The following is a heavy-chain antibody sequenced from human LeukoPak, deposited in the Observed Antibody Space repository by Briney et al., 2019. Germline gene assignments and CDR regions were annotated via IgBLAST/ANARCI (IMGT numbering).Heavy chain of an antibody. CDR1: GDSISGYY. V-gene: IGHV4-4*07. D-gene: IGHD4-17*01. J-gene: IGHJ3*02. Sequence: PSETLSLTCTVSGDSISGYYWTWIRQPAGKGLEWIGRIYISGSSNYNPSFKSRVTMSVDTSKNQFSLRLTSVTAADTAVYYCAREGTTVTTGRAFDIWGQGTMVTVSP. CDR3: AREGTTVTTGRAFDI. CDR2: IYISGSS.